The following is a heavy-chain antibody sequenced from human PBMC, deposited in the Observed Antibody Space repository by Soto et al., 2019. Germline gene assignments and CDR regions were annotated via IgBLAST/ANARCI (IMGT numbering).Heavy chain of an antibody. CDR2: IWYDGSNK. D-gene: IGHD6-13*01. CDR1: GFTFSSYG. J-gene: IGHJ4*02. V-gene: IGHV3-33*01. Sequence: QVQLVESGGGVVQPGRSLRLSCAASGFTFSSYGMHWVRQAPGKGLEWVAVIWYDGSNKYYADSVKGRFTISRDKSKNTLYLQMNSLRAEDTAVYYCARRSIAAAGKDFDYWGQGTLVTVSS. CDR3: ARRSIAAAGKDFDY.